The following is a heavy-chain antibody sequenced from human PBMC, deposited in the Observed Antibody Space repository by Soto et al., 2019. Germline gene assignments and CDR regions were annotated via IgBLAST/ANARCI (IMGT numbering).Heavy chain of an antibody. CDR1: GGSFSGYY. D-gene: IGHD2-21*02. CDR2: INHSGST. Sequence: QVQLQQWGAGLLKPSETLSLTCAVYGGSFSGYYWSWIRQPPGKGLEWIGEINHSGSTNYNPSLKSRVTISVDTSKNQFSLKLSSVTAADTAVYYCASSGTYCGGDCYPDYWGQGTLVTVSS. J-gene: IGHJ4*02. CDR3: ASSGTYCGGDCYPDY. V-gene: IGHV4-34*01.